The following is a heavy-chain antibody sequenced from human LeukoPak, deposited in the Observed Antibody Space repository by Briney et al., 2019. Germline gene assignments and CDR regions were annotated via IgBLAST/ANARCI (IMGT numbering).Heavy chain of an antibody. D-gene: IGHD6-13*01. Sequence: GGSLRLSCAASGFTFSSYGVSWVRQAPGKGLEWVSAISGSGGSTYYADSVKGRFTISRDNSKNTLYLQMNSLRAEDTAVYYCAKRSGYSSSPIDAFDFWGQGTMVTVSS. CDR2: ISGSGGST. CDR1: GFTFSSYG. V-gene: IGHV3-23*01. CDR3: AKRSGYSSSPIDAFDF. J-gene: IGHJ3*01.